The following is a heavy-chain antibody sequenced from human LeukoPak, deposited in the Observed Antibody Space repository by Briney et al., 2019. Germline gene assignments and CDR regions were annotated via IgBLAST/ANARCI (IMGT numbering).Heavy chain of an antibody. CDR3: ARGRKIAVAVSWFDP. J-gene: IGHJ5*02. CDR2: INHSGST. D-gene: IGHD6-19*01. CDR1: GGSFSGYY. Sequence: SETLSLTCAVYGGSFSGYYWSWIRQPPGKGLEWMGEINHSGSTNYNPSLKSRVTISVDPSKNQFSLTLSSVTAADTAVYYCARGRKIAVAVSWFDPWGQGTLVTVSS. V-gene: IGHV4-34*01.